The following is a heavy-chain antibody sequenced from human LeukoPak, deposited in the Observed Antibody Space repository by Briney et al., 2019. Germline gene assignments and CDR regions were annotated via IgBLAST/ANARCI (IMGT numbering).Heavy chain of an antibody. D-gene: IGHD1-26*01. CDR1: GFTFSSYG. CDR2: IRYDGSNK. V-gene: IGHV3-30*02. Sequence: GGSLRLSCAASGFTFSSYGMHWVRQAPGKGLEWVAFIRYDGSNKYYADSVKGRFTFSRDNSKNTLYLQMNSLRAEDTAVYYCAHIWELLLDFDYWGQGTLVTVSS. CDR3: AHIWELLLDFDY. J-gene: IGHJ4*02.